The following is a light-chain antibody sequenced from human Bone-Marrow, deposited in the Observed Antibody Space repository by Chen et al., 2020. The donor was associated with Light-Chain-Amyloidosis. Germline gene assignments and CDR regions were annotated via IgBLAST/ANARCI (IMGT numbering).Light chain of an antibody. CDR2: EDD. V-gene: IGLV6-57*01. J-gene: IGLJ3*02. CDR1: SGSMATNY. CDR3: QSYQGSSQGV. Sequence: NFMLTPPHSVSQPPGTTVLISFTRSSGSMATNYVQWYQQRPGSSPTTVIYEDDQRPSGVPDRFSGSIDRPSNAASLTISGLKTEDEADYYCQSYQGSSQGVFGGGTKLTVL.